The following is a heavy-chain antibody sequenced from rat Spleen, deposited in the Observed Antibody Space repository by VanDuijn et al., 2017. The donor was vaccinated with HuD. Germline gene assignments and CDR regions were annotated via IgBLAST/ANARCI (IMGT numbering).Heavy chain of an antibody. CDR1: GFTFSNYY. J-gene: IGHJ2*01. V-gene: IGHV5-25*01. CDR2: INPGGGNT. Sequence: EVQLVESGGGLVQPGRSMKLSCAASGFTFSNYYMAWVRQAPTKGLEWVASINPGGGNTYYRGSVKGRFTISRDNARSTLYLQMDSLRSEDTATYYCVRLLGAPDWYFDFWGQGVMVTVSS. D-gene: IGHD5-1*01. CDR3: VRLLGAPDWYFDF.